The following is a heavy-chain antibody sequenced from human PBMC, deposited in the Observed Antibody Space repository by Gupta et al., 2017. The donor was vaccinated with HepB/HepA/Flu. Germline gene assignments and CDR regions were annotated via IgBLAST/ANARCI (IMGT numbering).Heavy chain of an antibody. CDR3: AKGAVAFSNFAWFDP. D-gene: IGHD4-11*01. Sequence: QVQLVASGGGVVQPGTSLRLSCAASGFTFSAYGVHLLRRAPGGGLGLVALLSYDGGSEDYADSVKGRFTISRDNSKNTLYLQMNSLRTEDTAVYYCAKGAVAFSNFAWFDPWGQGTLVTVSS. CDR1: GFTFSAYG. J-gene: IGHJ5*02. CDR2: LSYDGGSE. V-gene: IGHV3-30*18.